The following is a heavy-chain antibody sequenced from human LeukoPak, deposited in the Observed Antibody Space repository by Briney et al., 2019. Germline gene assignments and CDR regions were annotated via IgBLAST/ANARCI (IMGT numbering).Heavy chain of an antibody. CDR3: ASGFWSGYYNYFDY. Sequence: SVKVSCKASGGTFSSYAISWVRQAPGQGLEWMGRIIPILGIANYAQKFQGRVTITADKSTSTAYMELSSLRSEDTAVYYCASGFWSGYYNYFDYWGQGTLVTVSS. CDR1: GGTFSSYA. D-gene: IGHD3-3*01. J-gene: IGHJ4*02. CDR2: IIPILGIA. V-gene: IGHV1-69*04.